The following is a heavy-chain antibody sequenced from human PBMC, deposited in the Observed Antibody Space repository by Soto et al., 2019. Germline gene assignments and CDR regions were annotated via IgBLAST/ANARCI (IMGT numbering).Heavy chain of an antibody. V-gene: IGHV1-69*13. CDR1: GGTFSSYA. J-gene: IGHJ6*02. Sequence: GASVKVSCKASGGTFSSYAISWVRQAPGQGLGWMGGIIPIFGTANYAQKFQGRVTITADESTSIAYMELSSLRSEDTAVYYCARERNIAATIYNYYGMDVWGQGTTVTVSS. CDR2: IIPIFGTA. D-gene: IGHD5-12*01. CDR3: ARERNIAATIYNYYGMDV.